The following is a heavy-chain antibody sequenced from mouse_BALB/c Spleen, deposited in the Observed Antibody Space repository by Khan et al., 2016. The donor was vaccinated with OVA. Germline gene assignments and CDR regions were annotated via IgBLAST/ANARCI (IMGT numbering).Heavy chain of an antibody. CDR2: INPSSSYP. CDR3: TREGAYYRSDGWFAY. Sequence: QVQLQQSGAELARPGASVKMSCKASGYTFTSYTMHWVKQRPGQGLEWIGYINPSSSYPNYNQKFKDKATLTADKSSSTAYMQLSSLTSEVSAVYYCTREGAYYRSDGWFAYWGQGTLVTVSA. D-gene: IGHD2-14*01. V-gene: IGHV1-4*01. J-gene: IGHJ3*01. CDR1: GYTFTSYT.